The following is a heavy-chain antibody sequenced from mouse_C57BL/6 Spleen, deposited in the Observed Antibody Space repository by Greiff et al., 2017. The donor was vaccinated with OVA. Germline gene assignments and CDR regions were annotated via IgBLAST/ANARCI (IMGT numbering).Heavy chain of an antibody. D-gene: IGHD2-10*01. V-gene: IGHV1-18*01. CDR1: GYTFTDYN. Sequence: VQLQQSGPELVKPGASVKIPCKASGYTFTDYNMDWVKQSHGKSLEWIGDINPNNGGTIYNQKFKGKATLTVDQSSSTAYMELRSLTSEDTAVYYCARGVSAYSVMDYWGQGTSVTVSS. CDR2: INPNNGGT. CDR3: ARGVSAYSVMDY. J-gene: IGHJ4*01.